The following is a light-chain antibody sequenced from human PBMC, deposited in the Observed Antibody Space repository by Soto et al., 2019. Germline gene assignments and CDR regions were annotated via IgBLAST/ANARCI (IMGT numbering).Light chain of an antibody. CDR3: QQYREWPLT. CDR1: KSVNNN. J-gene: IGKJ4*01. V-gene: IGKV3-15*01. Sequence: EIVMTQSPATLSVSQGETATLSCRASKSVNNNLAWYQQKPGQAPRLLIYRTSTRATGVPARISGSGSGTEFTLTISSLQSEDFAVFYCQQYREWPLTFGGGTNVELK. CDR2: RTS.